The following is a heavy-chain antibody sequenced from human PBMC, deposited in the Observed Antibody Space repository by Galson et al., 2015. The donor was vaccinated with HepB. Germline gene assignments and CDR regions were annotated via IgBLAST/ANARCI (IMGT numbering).Heavy chain of an antibody. V-gene: IGHV1-8*02. Sequence: SVKVSCKASGGTFSSYAISWVRQATGQGLEWMGWMNPNSGNTGYAQKFQGRVTMTRNTSISTAYMELSSLRSEDTAVYYCARVAIAARGAFDIWGQGTMVTVSS. J-gene: IGHJ3*02. D-gene: IGHD6-6*01. CDR3: ARVAIAARGAFDI. CDR2: MNPNSGNT. CDR1: GGTFSSYA.